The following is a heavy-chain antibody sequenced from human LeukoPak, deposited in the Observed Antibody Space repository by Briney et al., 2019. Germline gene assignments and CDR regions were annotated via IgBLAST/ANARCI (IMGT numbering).Heavy chain of an antibody. D-gene: IGHD3-22*01. CDR2: IYYSGST. CDR1: GGSISGYY. CDR3: ARVLGDYSYDSSGYYYVN. V-gene: IGHV4-59*01. J-gene: IGHJ4*02. Sequence: PSETLSLTCTLSGGSISGYYWSWIRQPPGKGLEWIGYIYYSGSTNYNPSLKSRVTISVDTSKNQFSLKLSSVTAADTAVYYCARVLGDYSYDSSGYYYVNWGQGTLVTVSS.